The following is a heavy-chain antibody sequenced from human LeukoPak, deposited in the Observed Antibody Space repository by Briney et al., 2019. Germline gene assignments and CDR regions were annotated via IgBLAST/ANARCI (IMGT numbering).Heavy chain of an antibody. CDR1: GFTFTSSA. J-gene: IGHJ4*02. CDR2: TVVGSGNT. D-gene: IGHD6-13*01. CDR3: AAEYSSSWGFDY. Sequence: SVKVSCKASGFTFTSSAVQWVRQTRGQRLEWIGWTVVGSGNTNYAQKFQERVTITRDMSTSTAYMELSSLRSEDTAVYYCAAEYSSSWGFDYWGQGTLVTVSS. V-gene: IGHV1-58*01.